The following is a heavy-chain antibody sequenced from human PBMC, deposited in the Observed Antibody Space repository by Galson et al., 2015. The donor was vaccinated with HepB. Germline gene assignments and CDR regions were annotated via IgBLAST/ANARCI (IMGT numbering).Heavy chain of an antibody. V-gene: IGHV1-8*01. CDR2: MNPNSGNT. CDR1: GYAFTIYD. Sequence: SVKVSCKASGYAFTIYDINWVRQATGQGLEWTGWMNPNSGNTGHAQRFQGRITMTRNTSINTAYMELRSLGSEDTAVYYCARTKTRSPFDSWGQGTLVTVSS. CDR3: ARTKTRSPFDS. J-gene: IGHJ4*01. D-gene: IGHD1-14*01.